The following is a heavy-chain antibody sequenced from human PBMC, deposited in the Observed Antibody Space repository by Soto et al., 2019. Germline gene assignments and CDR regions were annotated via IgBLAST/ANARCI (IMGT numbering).Heavy chain of an antibody. CDR3: ARGNYVYYYMDV. V-gene: IGHV4-59*01. CDR1: GGSISSYY. J-gene: IGHJ6*03. Sequence: TLSLTCTVSGGSISSYYWSWIRQPPGKGLEWIGYIYYSGSTNYNPSLKSRVTISVDTSKNQFSLKLSSVTAADTAVYYCARGNYVYYYMDVWGKGTTVTVSS. CDR2: IYYSGST.